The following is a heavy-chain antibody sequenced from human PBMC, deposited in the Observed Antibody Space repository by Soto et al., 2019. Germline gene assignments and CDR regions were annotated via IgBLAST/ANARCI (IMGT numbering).Heavy chain of an antibody. J-gene: IGHJ3*02. D-gene: IGHD2-8*01. V-gene: IGHV3-30*18. Sequence: WGSLRLSCEASGLTFSAYGMHWVRQAPGKGLEWVATISYDGSKKYFGDSVKGRFTISRDNSKSTLYLEMNSLRTEDTAVYYCAKASHCNKGRCSLGSIGDRAFDIWGQGTMVTVSS. CDR3: AKASHCNKGRCSLGSIGDRAFDI. CDR1: GLTFSAYG. CDR2: ISYDGSKK.